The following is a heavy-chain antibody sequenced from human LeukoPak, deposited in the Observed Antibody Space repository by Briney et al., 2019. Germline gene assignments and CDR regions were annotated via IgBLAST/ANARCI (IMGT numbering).Heavy chain of an antibody. D-gene: IGHD3-10*01. CDR2: IYPSDST. CDR1: GGSISSSSYY. CDR3: ARGYRFGDQKGAFDI. V-gene: IGHV4-61*02. Sequence: SETLSLTCTVSGGSISSSSYYWSWIRQPAGKGLEWIGRIYPSDSTNYNPSLKSRVTMSVDTSKNQFSLKLSSVTAADTAVYYCARGYRFGDQKGAFDIWGQGTMVTVSS. J-gene: IGHJ3*02.